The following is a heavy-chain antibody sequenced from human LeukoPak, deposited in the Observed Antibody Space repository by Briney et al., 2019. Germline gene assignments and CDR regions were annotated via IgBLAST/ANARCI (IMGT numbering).Heavy chain of an antibody. J-gene: IGHJ4*02. CDR3: ARGGWNKFDY. D-gene: IGHD3-22*01. Sequence: TSETLSLTCTVSGGSISSYYRSWIRQPPGKGLEWIGFIFYSGTTNYNPSLKSRVTISVDTSKNQFSLKLSSVTAADTAVYYCARGGWNKFDYWGQGTLVTVSS. V-gene: IGHV4-59*01. CDR1: GGSISSYY. CDR2: IFYSGTT.